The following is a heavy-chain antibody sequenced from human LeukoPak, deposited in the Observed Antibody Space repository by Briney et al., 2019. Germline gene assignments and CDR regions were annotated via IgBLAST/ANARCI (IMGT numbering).Heavy chain of an antibody. V-gene: IGHV4-59*08. Sequence: SETLSLTCTVSGGSISTYYWNWIRQPPGKGLEWIGYIYYSGSTHCNPSLKSRVTISVDTSKNQFSLNLSSVTAADTAVYYCARHQADYYGSGWGDIHAFDIWGQGTMVTVSS. CDR3: ARHQADYYGSGWGDIHAFDI. J-gene: IGHJ3*02. D-gene: IGHD3-10*01. CDR1: GGSISTYY. CDR2: IYYSGST.